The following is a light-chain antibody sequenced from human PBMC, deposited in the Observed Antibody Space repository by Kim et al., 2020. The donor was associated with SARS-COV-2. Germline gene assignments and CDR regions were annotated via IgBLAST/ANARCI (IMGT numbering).Light chain of an antibody. J-gene: IGLJ2*01. CDR3: NSRDSNNNVL. V-gene: IGLV3-19*01. CDR1: SLRSYY. CDR2: GKN. Sequence: SSELTQDPAVSVALGQTVRITCQGDSLRSYYATWYQQKPGQAPILVIYGKNNRPSGIPDRFSGSSPGNTASLTITGTQAGDEADYYCNSRDSNNNVLFGG.